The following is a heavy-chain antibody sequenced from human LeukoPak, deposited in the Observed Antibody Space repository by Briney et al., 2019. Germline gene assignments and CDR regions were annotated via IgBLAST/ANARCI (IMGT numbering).Heavy chain of an antibody. CDR3: AKDVPAAYFDY. Sequence: FVKGRFTISRDNSKTTLYLQMNSLRAEDTAVYYCAKDVPAAYFDYWGQGTMVTVSS. V-gene: IGHV3-30*02. J-gene: IGHJ4*03. D-gene: IGHD2-2*01.